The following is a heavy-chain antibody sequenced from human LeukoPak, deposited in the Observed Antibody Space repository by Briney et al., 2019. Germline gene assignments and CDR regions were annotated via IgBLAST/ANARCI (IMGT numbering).Heavy chain of an antibody. D-gene: IGHD3-10*01. CDR3: AIPYYYGSGSWLY. Sequence: SETLSLTCTVSGGSISSSSYYWGWIRQPPGKGLEWIGSLYHSGSTFYNPPLKSRVTISVDTSKNQFSLKLNSVTAADTAVYYCAIPYYYGSGSWLYWGQGTLVTVSS. V-gene: IGHV4-39*01. J-gene: IGHJ4*02. CDR1: GGSISSSSYY. CDR2: LYHSGST.